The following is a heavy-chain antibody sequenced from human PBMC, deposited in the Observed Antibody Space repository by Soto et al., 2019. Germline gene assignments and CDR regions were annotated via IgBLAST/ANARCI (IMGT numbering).Heavy chain of an antibody. Sequence: QVHLVQSGAEVKKPGASVKVSCKASGYSFTGNSIHWVRQAPGQGLEWMGWIHPSNGGTNDAQKFQGWVTITRDTSTSPAYMDLSRLTSDDAAVSYCAIQRSGGVYWGQGTLVTVSS. J-gene: IGHJ4*02. D-gene: IGHD6-25*01. CDR1: GYSFTGNS. CDR3: AIQRSGGVY. V-gene: IGHV1-2*04. CDR2: IHPSNGGT.